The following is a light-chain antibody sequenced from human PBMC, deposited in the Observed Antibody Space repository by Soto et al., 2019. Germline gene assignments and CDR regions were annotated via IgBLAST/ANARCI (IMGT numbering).Light chain of an antibody. J-gene: IGKJ3*01. CDR2: GAS. Sequence: DIVLTQSPDTLSLSPGESATLSCRASQTVTSDHLAWYQQRLGQPPRLLIYGASGRASDIPDRFRGSGSGTDFTLTIIRLEPEDFAVYYCQQYGSSFVTFGPGTRVDVK. V-gene: IGKV3-20*01. CDR1: QTVTSDH. CDR3: QQYGSSFVT.